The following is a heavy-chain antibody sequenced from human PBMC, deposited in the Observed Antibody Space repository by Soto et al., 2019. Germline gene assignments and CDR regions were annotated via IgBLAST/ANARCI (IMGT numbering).Heavy chain of an antibody. D-gene: IGHD6-13*01. Sequence: QVQLVESGGGVVQPGRSLRLSCAASGFTFSSYGTHWVRQAPGKGLEWVAVIWYDGSNKYYADSVKGRLTISRDNSKNTLYRQTHSLRAGGTAGDYCARWGIAAGDYWGQGSLVTVSS. CDR2: IWYDGSNK. CDR3: ARWGIAAGDY. V-gene: IGHV3-33*01. CDR1: GFTFSSYG. J-gene: IGHJ4*02.